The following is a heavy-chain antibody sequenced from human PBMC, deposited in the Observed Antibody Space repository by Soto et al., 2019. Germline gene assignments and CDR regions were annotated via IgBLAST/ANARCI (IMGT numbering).Heavy chain of an antibody. CDR1: GYTLTELS. V-gene: IGHV1-24*01. D-gene: IGHD3-22*01. CDR2: FDPEDGET. J-gene: IGHJ3*02. CDR3: ATGDSSPDDAFDI. Sequence: VSGKVAGYTLTELSMHWVRQAPGKGLEWMGGFDPEDGETIYAQKFQGRVTMTEDTSTDTAYMELSRPRSEDTAVYSCATGDSSPDDAFDISDQGTMVNVSS.